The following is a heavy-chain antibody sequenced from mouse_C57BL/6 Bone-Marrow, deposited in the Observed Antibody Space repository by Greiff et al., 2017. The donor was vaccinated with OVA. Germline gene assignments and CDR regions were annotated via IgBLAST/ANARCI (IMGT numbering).Heavy chain of an antibody. CDR3: ARAGDWDFDY. D-gene: IGHD4-1*01. CDR2: ISNGGGST. V-gene: IGHV5-12*01. CDR1: GFTFSDYY. Sequence: EVHLVESGGGLVQPGGSLKLSCAASGFTFSDYYMYWVRQTPEKRLEWVAYISNGGGSTYYPDTVKGRFTISRDNAKNTLYLQMSRLKSEDTAMYYCARAGDWDFDYWGQGTTLTVSS. J-gene: IGHJ2*01.